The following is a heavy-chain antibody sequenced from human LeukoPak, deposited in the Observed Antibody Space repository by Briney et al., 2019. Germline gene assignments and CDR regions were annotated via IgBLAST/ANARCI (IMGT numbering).Heavy chain of an antibody. V-gene: IGHV3-48*04. J-gene: IGHJ4*02. Sequence: GGCLRLSRAASGVTFSSYSMNWVRQAPGKGLEWGSYISSSSSTIYYADSVKGGFTISRDNATNSLHLQMHSLRAADTAVYYCAREPYDSSGYGFFDYWGQGTLVTVSS. D-gene: IGHD3-22*01. CDR2: ISSSSSTI. CDR1: GVTFSSYS. CDR3: AREPYDSSGYGFFDY.